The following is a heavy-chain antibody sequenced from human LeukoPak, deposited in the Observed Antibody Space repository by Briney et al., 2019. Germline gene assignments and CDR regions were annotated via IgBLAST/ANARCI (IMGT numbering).Heavy chain of an antibody. Sequence: GGSLRLSCATSGFTFSNAWMSWVRQAPGEGLDWVSIIYSGGSTYYADSVKGRFTISRDNSKNTLYLQMNSLRAEDTAVYYCARDYVWGSYRYTTYWGQGTLVTVSS. V-gene: IGHV3-53*01. CDR2: IYSGGST. CDR1: GFTFSNAW. D-gene: IGHD3-16*02. CDR3: ARDYVWGSYRYTTY. J-gene: IGHJ4*02.